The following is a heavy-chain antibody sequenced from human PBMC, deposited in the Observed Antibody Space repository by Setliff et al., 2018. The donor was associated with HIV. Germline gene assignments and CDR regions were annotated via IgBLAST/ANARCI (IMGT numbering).Heavy chain of an antibody. CDR1: GGTFSSYA. Sequence: SVKVSCKASGGTFSSYAISWVRQAPGQGLEWMGGIIPILGIANYAQKFQGRVTITADKSTSTAYMELSSLRSEDTAVYYCARSRVHYYYDSSGYPTRYDAFDIWAKGQWSPSL. CDR3: ARSRVHYYYDSSGYPTRYDAFDI. D-gene: IGHD3-22*01. V-gene: IGHV1-69*10. CDR2: IIPILGIA. J-gene: IGHJ3*02.